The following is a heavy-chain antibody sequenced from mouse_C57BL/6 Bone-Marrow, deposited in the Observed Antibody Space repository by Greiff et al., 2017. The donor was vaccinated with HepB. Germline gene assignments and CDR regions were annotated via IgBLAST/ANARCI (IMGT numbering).Heavy chain of an antibody. Sequence: QVQLQQSGPELVKPGASVKLSCKASGYTFTSYDINWVKQRPGQGLEWIGWIYPRDGSTKYNEKFKGKATLTVDTSSSTAYMELHSLTSEVSAVYFCARWGYYNYDRYFDVWGTGTTVTVSS. D-gene: IGHD2-12*01. V-gene: IGHV1-85*01. CDR1: GYTFTSYD. J-gene: IGHJ1*03. CDR3: ARWGYYNYDRYFDV. CDR2: IYPRDGST.